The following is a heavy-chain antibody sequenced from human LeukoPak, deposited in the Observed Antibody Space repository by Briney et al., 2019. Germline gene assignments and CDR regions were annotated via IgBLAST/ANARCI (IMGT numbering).Heavy chain of an antibody. CDR1: GCTFSIYG. CDR2: IIPILGIA. D-gene: IGHD3-16*01. V-gene: IGHV1-69*04. J-gene: IGHJ5*02. Sequence: SVKVSSKASGCTFSIYGISWVRQAPGQWLEWIGRIIPILGIANYAQKFQGRVTITADKSTSTAYMELSSLRSEDTAVYYCARVQTYVSNWFDPWGQGTLVTVSS. CDR3: ARVQTYVSNWFDP.